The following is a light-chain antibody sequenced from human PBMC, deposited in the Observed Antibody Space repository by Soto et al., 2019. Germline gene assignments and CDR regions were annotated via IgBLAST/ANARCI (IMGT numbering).Light chain of an antibody. CDR2: AAS. V-gene: IGKV1-27*01. CDR1: HVINNH. J-gene: IGKJ3*01. CDR3: QKYDSAPFT. Sequence: DIVMTQSPSSLSASVGDRVTITCRASHVINNHLAWYQQKPGKVPELLIYAASTLQSGVPSGFGGRGSGTEFTLTISSLQPEDFATYYCQKYDSAPFTFGPGTKVD.